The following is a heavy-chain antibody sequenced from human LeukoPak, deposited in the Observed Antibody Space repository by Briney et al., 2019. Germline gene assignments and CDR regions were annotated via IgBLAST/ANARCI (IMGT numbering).Heavy chain of an antibody. CDR2: INNEGSHT. CDR1: GFTFSGHW. D-gene: IGHD3-22*01. J-gene: IGHJ4*02. Sequence: GGSLRLSCAASGFTFSGHWMHWVRQAPGKGLVWGSRINNEGSHTTYADAVTGRFSISRDNAKNTLYLQMNSLRVEDTAVYYCSRGHYYDSSRAPDYWGQGTLVTASS. V-gene: IGHV3-74*01. CDR3: SRGHYYDSSRAPDY.